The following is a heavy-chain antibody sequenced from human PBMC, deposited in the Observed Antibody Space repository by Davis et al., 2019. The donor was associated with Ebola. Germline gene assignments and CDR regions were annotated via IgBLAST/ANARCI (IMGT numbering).Heavy chain of an antibody. Sequence: SLKISCAASGFTFDDYGMSWVRQAPGKGLEWVSGISWNSGSIGYADSVKGRFTISRDNAKNSLYLQMNSLRAEDTALYYCAKRWNDGGGFDYWGQGTLVTVSS. D-gene: IGHD1-1*01. CDR3: AKRWNDGGGFDY. CDR1: GFTFDDYG. J-gene: IGHJ4*02. CDR2: ISWNSGSI. V-gene: IGHV3-9*01.